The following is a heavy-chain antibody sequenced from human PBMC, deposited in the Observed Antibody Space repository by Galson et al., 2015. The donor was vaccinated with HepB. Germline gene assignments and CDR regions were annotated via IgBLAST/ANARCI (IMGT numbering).Heavy chain of an antibody. CDR3: TRLGELSGYSSS. Sequence: SLRLSCAGSGFTFSGSAMHWVRQTSGKGLEWIGRIGSKANDYATAYKASVKGRFTITRDDSKNTAYLQMNSMRTEDTAVYYCTRLGELSGYSSSWGQGTLVTVSS. CDR1: GFTFSGSA. V-gene: IGHV3-73*01. J-gene: IGHJ4*02. D-gene: IGHD2-2*01. CDR2: IGSKANDYAT.